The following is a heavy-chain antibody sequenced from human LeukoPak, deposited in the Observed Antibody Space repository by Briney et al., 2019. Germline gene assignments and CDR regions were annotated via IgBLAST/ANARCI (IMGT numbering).Heavy chain of an antibody. Sequence: GGSLRLSCAASGFTVSSYAMHWVRQAPGKGLEWVAVISYDGSNKYYADSVKGRFTISRDNSKNTLYLQMNSLRAEDTAVYYCAREGDRKVPGEYDHLLDYWGQGTLVTVSS. D-gene: IGHD4-17*01. CDR3: AREGDRKVPGEYDHLLDY. J-gene: IGHJ4*02. CDR1: GFTVSSYA. CDR2: ISYDGSNK. V-gene: IGHV3-30*04.